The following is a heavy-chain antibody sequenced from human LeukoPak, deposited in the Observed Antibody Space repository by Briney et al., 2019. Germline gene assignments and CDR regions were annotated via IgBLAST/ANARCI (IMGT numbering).Heavy chain of an antibody. CDR2: ISYDGSNK. Sequence: GGSLRLSCAASGFTFSSYGMHWVRQAPGKGLEWVAVISYDGSNKYYADSVKGRFTTSRDNSKNTLYLQMNSLRAEDTAVYYCANLGRAEYFQHWGQGTLVTVSS. CDR1: GFTFSSYG. CDR3: ANLGRAEYFQH. J-gene: IGHJ1*01. V-gene: IGHV3-30*18.